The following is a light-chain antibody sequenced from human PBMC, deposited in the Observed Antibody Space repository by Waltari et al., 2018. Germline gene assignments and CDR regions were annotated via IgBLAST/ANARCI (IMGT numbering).Light chain of an antibody. CDR2: KSS. V-gene: IGKV1-5*03. J-gene: IGKJ1*01. CDR1: ENINNW. Sequence: DIQMTQSPSTLSASVGDRVTITCRASENINNWLAWYQQQPGKAPSLLIYKSSSLQTGGPGRFSGSGSGTEFTLTINSLQLDDSATYHCQQYRTFHWTFGQGTKVEIK. CDR3: QQYRTFHWT.